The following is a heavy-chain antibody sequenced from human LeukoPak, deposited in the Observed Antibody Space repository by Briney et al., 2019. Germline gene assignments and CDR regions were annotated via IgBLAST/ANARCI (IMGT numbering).Heavy chain of an antibody. D-gene: IGHD3-10*01. CDR1: GGTFSSYA. V-gene: IGHV1-69*13. Sequence: ALVKVSCKASGGTFSSYAISWVRQAPGQGLEWMGGIIPIFGTANYAQKFQGRVTITADESTSTAYMELSSLRSEDTAVYYCARDRGAQLLWFGESTNYYFDYWGQGTLVTVSS. CDR3: ARDRGAQLLWFGESTNYYFDY. J-gene: IGHJ4*02. CDR2: IIPIFGTA.